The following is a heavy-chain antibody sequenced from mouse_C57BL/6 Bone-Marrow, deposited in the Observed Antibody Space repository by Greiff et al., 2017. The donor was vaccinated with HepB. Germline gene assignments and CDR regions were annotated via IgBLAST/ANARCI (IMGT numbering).Heavy chain of an antibody. CDR3: ARPDYYGSSYYFDY. D-gene: IGHD1-1*01. CDR1: GYTFTSYW. CDR2: IDPSDSYT. J-gene: IGHJ2*01. V-gene: IGHV1-59*01. Sequence: FQLQQPGAELVRPGTSVKLSCKASGYTFTSYWMHWVKQRPGQGLEWIGVIDPSDSYTNYNQKFKGKATLTVDTSSSTAYMQLSSLTSEDSAVYYCARPDYYGSSYYFDYWGQGTTLTVSS.